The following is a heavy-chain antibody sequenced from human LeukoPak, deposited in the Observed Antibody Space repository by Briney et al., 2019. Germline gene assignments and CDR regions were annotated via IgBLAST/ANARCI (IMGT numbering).Heavy chain of an antibody. CDR3: ARGADSDYDS. CDR2: SAGADST. J-gene: IGHJ5*01. Sequence: GGSLRLSCAASAFTFSSYAMSWVRRAPGKGLEWVSASAGADSTYYADSVQGRFTISRDNSKNTLYLQMSGLRAEDTAVYFCARGADSDYDSWGQGTLVTVSS. CDR1: AFTFSSYA. D-gene: IGHD4-11*01. V-gene: IGHV3-23*01.